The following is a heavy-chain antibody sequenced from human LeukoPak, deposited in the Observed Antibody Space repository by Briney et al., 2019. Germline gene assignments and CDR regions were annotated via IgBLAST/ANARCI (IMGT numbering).Heavy chain of an antibody. V-gene: IGHV4-4*07. CDR3: ARDQYYYDSSGYLFDY. Sequence: SETLSLTCTVSGGSISSYYWSWIRQPAGKGLEWIGRIYTSGSTNYNPSLKSRVTMSVDTSKNQFSLKLSSVTAADTAVYYCARDQYYYDSSGYLFDYWGQGTLVTVSS. CDR1: GGSISSYY. CDR2: IYTSGST. J-gene: IGHJ4*02. D-gene: IGHD3-22*01.